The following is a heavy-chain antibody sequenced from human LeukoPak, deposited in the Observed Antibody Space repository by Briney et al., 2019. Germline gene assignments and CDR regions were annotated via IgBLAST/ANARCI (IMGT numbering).Heavy chain of an antibody. D-gene: IGHD3-10*01. J-gene: IGHJ5*02. Sequence: GASVKVPCKASGFTFTSSAMQWVRQARGQRLEWIGWIVVGSGNTNYAQKFQERVTITRDMSTSTTYMELSSLRSEDTAVCYCGADLTMVRGVPRWFDPWGQGTLVTVSS. CDR2: IVVGSGNT. CDR3: GADLTMVRGVPRWFDP. CDR1: GFTFTSSA. V-gene: IGHV1-58*02.